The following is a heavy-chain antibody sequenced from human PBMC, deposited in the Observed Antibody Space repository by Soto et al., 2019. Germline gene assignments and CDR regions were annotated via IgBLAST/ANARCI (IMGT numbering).Heavy chain of an antibody. CDR3: AKVAVGASMCDY. CDR1: GFTFSSYG. Sequence: GGSLRLSCAASGFTFSSYGMHWVRQAPGKGLEWVAVISYDGSNKYYADSVKGRFTISRDNSKNTLYLQMNSLRAEDTAVYYCAKVAVGASMCDYWGKGTLVTVSS. CDR2: ISYDGSNK. J-gene: IGHJ4*02. D-gene: IGHD1-26*01. V-gene: IGHV3-30*18.